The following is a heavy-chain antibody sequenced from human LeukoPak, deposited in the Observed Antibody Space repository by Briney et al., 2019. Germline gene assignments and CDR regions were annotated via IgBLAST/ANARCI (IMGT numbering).Heavy chain of an antibody. CDR3: ARGAAMVSQYYFDY. Sequence: GGSLRLSCAASGFTFSSYWMSWVRQAPGKGLEWVANIKQDGSEKYYVDSVKGRFTISRDNAKNSLYLQMNSLRAEDTAVYYCARGAAMVSQYYFDYWGQGTLVTVSS. D-gene: IGHD5-18*01. CDR2: IKQDGSEK. V-gene: IGHV3-7*01. CDR1: GFTFSSYW. J-gene: IGHJ4*02.